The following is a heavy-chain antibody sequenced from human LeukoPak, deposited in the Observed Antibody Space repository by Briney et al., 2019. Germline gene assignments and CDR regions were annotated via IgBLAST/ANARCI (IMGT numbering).Heavy chain of an antibody. J-gene: IGHJ3*02. V-gene: IGHV3-74*01. CDR2: IDNDGSEK. Sequence: GGSLRLSCAASGFTFSTYWSHWVRQAPAEGLVWVSRIDNDGSEKIYADSVKGRFTMSRDNAKSTLYLQMNSLKAEDTAVYYCARGGYHHGFDIWGQGTMVTVSS. CDR3: ARGGYHHGFDI. D-gene: IGHD2-15*01. CDR1: GFTFSTYW.